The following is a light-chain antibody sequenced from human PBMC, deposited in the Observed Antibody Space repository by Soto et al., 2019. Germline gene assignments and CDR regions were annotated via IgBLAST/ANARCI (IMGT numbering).Light chain of an antibody. CDR1: SSDVGSYNR. CDR3: CSYTPTYTYV. CDR2: EGT. J-gene: IGLJ1*01. Sequence: QSALTQPASVSGSPRQSITISCTGTSSDVGSYNRVSWYQQHPGKAPKLMIYEGTKRPSGVSTRFSGAKSGNTASLTISGLLAEDEGDYYCCSYTPTYTYVFGTGTKLTVL. V-gene: IGLV2-23*01.